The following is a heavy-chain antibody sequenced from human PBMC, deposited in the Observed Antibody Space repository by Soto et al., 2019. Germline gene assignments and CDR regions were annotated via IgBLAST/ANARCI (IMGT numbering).Heavy chain of an antibody. CDR3: ARGDRISRFGVRNWLDP. J-gene: IGHJ5*02. V-gene: IGHV1-2*02. CDR1: EDTFRNYA. Sequence: QVELVQSGAEVKKPGSSVKVSCQASEDTFRNYAISWVRQAPGQGLEWMGWIIPDSGATKYTQKFQGRVTMTSEASINTAFLEVSRLRFDDTAVYFCARGDRISRFGVRNWLDPWGQGTLVTVSS. D-gene: IGHD3-3*01. CDR2: IIPDSGAT.